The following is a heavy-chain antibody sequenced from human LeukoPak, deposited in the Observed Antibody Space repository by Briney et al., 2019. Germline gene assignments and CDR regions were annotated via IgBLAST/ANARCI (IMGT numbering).Heavy chain of an antibody. CDR3: TKSLGGYYAFDY. CDR1: GYTFTSYY. J-gene: IGHJ4*02. D-gene: IGHD3-22*01. CDR2: INLSGGST. V-gene: IGHV1-46*01. Sequence: ASVKVSCKASGYTFTSYYMHWVRQAPGQGLEWMGIINLSGGSTSYAQKFQGRDTMTRDTSTSTVYMELSSLRSEDTAVYYCTKSLGGYYAFDYWGQGTLVTVSS.